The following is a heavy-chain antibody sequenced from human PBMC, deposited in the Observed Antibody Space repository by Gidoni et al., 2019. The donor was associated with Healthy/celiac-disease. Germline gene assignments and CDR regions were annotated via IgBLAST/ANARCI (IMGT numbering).Heavy chain of an antibody. V-gene: IGHV4-34*01. D-gene: IGHD2-2*02. CDR2: INHSGST. Sequence: QVQLQQWGAGLLKPSETLSLTCAVYGGSFCGYYWSWIRQPPGKGLEWIGEINHSGSTNYNPSLKSRVTISVDTSKNQFSLKLSSVTAVDTAVYYCARDLPPIVVVPAAIEAYGMDVWGQGTTVTVSS. CDR1: GGSFCGYY. CDR3: ARDLPPIVVVPAAIEAYGMDV. J-gene: IGHJ6*02.